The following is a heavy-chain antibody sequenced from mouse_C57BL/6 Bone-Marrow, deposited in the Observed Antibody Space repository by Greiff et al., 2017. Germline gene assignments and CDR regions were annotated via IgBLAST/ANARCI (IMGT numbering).Heavy chain of an antibody. V-gene: IGHV5-15*01. CDR1: GFTFSDYG. Sequence: EVHLVESGGGLVQPGGSLKLSCAASGFTFSDYGMAWVRQAPRKGPEWVAFISNLAYSIYYADTVTGRFTISRENAKNTLYLEMSSLRSEDTAMYYCAGWLLPYAMDYWGQGTSVTVSS. J-gene: IGHJ4*01. CDR3: AGWLLPYAMDY. CDR2: ISNLAYSI. D-gene: IGHD2-3*01.